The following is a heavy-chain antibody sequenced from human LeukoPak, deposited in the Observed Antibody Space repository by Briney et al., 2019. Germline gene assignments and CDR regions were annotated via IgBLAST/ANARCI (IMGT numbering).Heavy chain of an antibody. CDR3: ARTIAQYSNSWLYFYYGLDV. V-gene: IGHV3-23*01. CDR2: ISGGSEDT. J-gene: IGHJ6*02. D-gene: IGHD1-7*01. Sequence: GGSLRLSCTASGFTFDGYAMSWVRQAPGKGLEWVSSISGGSEDTYYADSVKRRFTISRDNSKSTLYLQMNSLTAADTAVYYCARTIAQYSNSWLYFYYGLDVWGQGTTVTVSS. CDR1: GFTFDGYA.